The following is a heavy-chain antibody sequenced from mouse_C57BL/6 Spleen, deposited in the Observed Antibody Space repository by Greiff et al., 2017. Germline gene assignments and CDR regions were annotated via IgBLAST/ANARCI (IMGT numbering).Heavy chain of an antibody. CDR1: GYTFTSYW. J-gene: IGHJ2*01. V-gene: IGHV1-64*01. CDR2: IHPNSGST. Sequence: QVQLQQPGAELVKPGASVKLSCKASGYTFTSYWMHWVKQRPGQGLEWIGMIHPNSGSTNYNEKFKSKATLTVDKSSSTAYMQLSSLTSEDSAVYYCARDGYDGDYFDYGGQGTTLTVSS. D-gene: IGHD2-2*01. CDR3: ARDGYDGDYFDY.